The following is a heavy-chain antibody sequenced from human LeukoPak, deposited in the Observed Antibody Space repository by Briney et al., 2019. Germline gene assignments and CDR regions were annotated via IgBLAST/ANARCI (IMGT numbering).Heavy chain of an antibody. CDR1: GGSISGYF. CDR2: IYYSGST. J-gene: IGHJ3*02. V-gene: IGHV4-59*01. Sequence: SETLSLTCTVSGGSISGYFWSWIRQPPGKGLEWIGYIYYSGSTNYGPSPKSRVTISVDTSKNQFSLKLRSVTAADTAVYYCARVMRASYDSSGFRAFDIWGQGTMVTVSS. CDR3: ARVMRASYDSSGFRAFDI. D-gene: IGHD3-22*01.